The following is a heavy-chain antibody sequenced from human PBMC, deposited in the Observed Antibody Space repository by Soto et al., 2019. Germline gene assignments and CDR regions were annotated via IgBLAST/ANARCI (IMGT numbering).Heavy chain of an antibody. CDR3: ARVLYYGTRSYSPYGMVV. J-gene: IGHJ6*01. CDR2: VSPPFRRS. D-gene: IGHD3-10*01. CDR1: GVSFNNNG. V-gene: IGHV1-69*01. Sequence: QVQLVQSGAEVKKPGSSVKVSCKTSGVSFNNNGIGWVRQAPGHGLEWMGGVSPPFRRSNCARKYHDRISITAYASTGTGIMEPSSLTSEDTAQYDCARVLYYGTRSYSPYGMVVWGQGTTVTVSS.